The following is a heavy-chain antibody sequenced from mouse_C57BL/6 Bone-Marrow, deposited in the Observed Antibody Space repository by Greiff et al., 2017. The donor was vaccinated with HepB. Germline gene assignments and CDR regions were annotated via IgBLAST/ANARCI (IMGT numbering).Heavy chain of an antibody. CDR1: GFTFSDYY. CDR3: AREGDYDGVDY. Sequence: VQLKESEGGLVQPGSSMKLSCTASGFTFSDYYMAWVRQVPEKGLEWVANINYDGSSTYYLDSLKSRFIISRDNAKNILYLQMSSLKSEDTATYYCAREGDYDGVDYWGQGTTLTVSS. V-gene: IGHV5-16*01. J-gene: IGHJ2*01. CDR2: INYDGSST. D-gene: IGHD2-4*01.